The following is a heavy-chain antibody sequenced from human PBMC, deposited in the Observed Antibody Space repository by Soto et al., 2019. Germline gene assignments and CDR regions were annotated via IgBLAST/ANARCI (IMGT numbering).Heavy chain of an antibody. J-gene: IGHJ6*02. Sequence: PSETLSLTCAVSGGSISSGGYSWSWIRQPPGKGLEWIGYIYHSGSTYYNPSLKSRVTISVDRSKNQFSLKLSSVTAADTAVYYCARGRIAAAGTVYYYYGMDVWGQGTTVTSP. CDR3: ARGRIAAAGTVYYYYGMDV. CDR1: GGSISSGGYS. V-gene: IGHV4-30-2*01. CDR2: IYHSGST. D-gene: IGHD6-13*01.